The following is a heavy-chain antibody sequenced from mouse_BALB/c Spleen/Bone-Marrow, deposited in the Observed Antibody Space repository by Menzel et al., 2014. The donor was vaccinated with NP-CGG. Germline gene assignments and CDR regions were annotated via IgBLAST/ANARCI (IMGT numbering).Heavy chain of an antibody. CDR2: INHNTGYN. CDR1: GYIFTSYW. Sequence: QVQLQQSGAGLAQPGASVKLSCTASGYIFTSYWMRWVKQRPGQGLEWIGYINHNTGYNEKNQKFKDKATLTAAKSYSTDYMKPSGLTSYYSAVDDCSGIRSAWLAYWGQGTLVTVSA. V-gene: IGHV1-7*01. J-gene: IGHJ3*01. CDR3: SGIRSAWLAY.